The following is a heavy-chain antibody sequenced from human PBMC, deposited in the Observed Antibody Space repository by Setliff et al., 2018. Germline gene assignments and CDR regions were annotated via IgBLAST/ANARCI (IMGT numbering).Heavy chain of an antibody. CDR2: INHSGST. J-gene: IGHJ5*02. D-gene: IGHD2-2*01. CDR3: ARGRYCSSTSCYGGWFDP. V-gene: IGHV4-34*01. CDR1: GGSFSGYY. Sequence: PSETLSLTCAVFGGSFSGYYWSWIRQPPGKGLEWIGEINHSGSTNYNPSLKSRITISIDTSKNQFSLKVTSVTAADTAVYYCARGRYCSSTSCYGGWFDPWGQGTLVTVSS.